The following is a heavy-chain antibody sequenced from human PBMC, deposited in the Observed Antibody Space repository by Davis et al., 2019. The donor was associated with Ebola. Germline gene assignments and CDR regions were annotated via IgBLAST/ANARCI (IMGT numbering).Heavy chain of an antibody. CDR2: FYPADSSI. J-gene: IGHJ6*03. CDR3: ARLPGGAYYYGYYMAV. V-gene: IGHV5-51*01. D-gene: IGHD3-16*01. CDR1: GYNFPSYW. Sequence: GESLKISCKGSGYNFPSYWIAWVRQMPGKGLEWMGSFYPADSSIRYSPSFHGQVTISADKSTSTAYLQWSGLKASDSAMYYCARLPGGAYYYGYYMAVWGKGTKVTVSS.